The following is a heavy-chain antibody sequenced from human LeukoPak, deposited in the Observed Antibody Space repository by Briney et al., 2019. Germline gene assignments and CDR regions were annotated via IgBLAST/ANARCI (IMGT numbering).Heavy chain of an antibody. CDR1: GFTFSSYG. D-gene: IGHD3-10*01. J-gene: IGHJ4*02. Sequence: GGSLRLSCAASGFTFSSYGMPWVRQAPGKGLEWVAVIWYDGSNKYYADSVKGRFTISRDNSKNTLYLQMNSLRAEDTAVYYCARDQRDTMVRGVLDYWGQGTLVTVSS. V-gene: IGHV3-33*01. CDR2: IWYDGSNK. CDR3: ARDQRDTMVRGVLDY.